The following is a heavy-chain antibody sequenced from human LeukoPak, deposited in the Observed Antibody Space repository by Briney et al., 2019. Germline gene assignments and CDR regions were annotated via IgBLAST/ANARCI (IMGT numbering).Heavy chain of an antibody. J-gene: IGHJ6*02. D-gene: IGHD6-6*01. CDR1: GFTFSSYA. V-gene: IGHV3-30-3*01. Sequence: PGRYLRLSCAASGFTFSSYAMHWVRQAPGKGLEWVAVISYDGSNKYYADSVKGRFTISRDNSKNTLYLQMNSLRAEDTAVYYCARDPSSSSFRLVGYYCGMDVWGQGTTVTVSS. CDR2: ISYDGSNK. CDR3: ARDPSSSSFRLVGYYCGMDV.